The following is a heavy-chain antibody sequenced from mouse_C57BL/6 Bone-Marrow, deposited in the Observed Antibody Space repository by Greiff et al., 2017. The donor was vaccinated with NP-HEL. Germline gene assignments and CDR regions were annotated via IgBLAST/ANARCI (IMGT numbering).Heavy chain of an antibody. V-gene: IGHV1-81*01. CDR1: GYTFTSYG. Sequence: LVESGAELARPGASVKLSCKASGYTFTSYGISWVKQRTGQGLEWIGEIYPRSGNTYYNEKFKGKATLTADKSSSTAYMELRSLTSEDSAVYFCARRDYYGSSPAFDVWGTGTTVTVSS. CDR3: ARRDYYGSSPAFDV. D-gene: IGHD1-1*01. J-gene: IGHJ1*03. CDR2: IYPRSGNT.